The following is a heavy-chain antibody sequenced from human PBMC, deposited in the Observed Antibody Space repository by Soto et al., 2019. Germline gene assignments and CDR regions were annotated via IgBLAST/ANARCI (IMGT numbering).Heavy chain of an antibody. D-gene: IGHD3-3*01. J-gene: IGHJ5*02. CDR2: ISGSGGST. CDR3: AKSGRFLEWFKNWFDP. CDR1: GFTFSSYA. V-gene: IGHV3-23*01. Sequence: GGSLRLSCASSGFTFSSYAMSWVRQAPGKGLEWVSAISGSGGSTYYADSVKGRFTISRDNSKNTLYLQMNSLRAEDTAVYYCAKSGRFLEWFKNWFDPWGQGTLVTVSS.